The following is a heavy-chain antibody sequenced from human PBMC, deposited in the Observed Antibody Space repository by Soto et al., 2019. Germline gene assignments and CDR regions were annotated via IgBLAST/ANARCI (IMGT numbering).Heavy chain of an antibody. J-gene: IGHJ6*02. CDR2: IIPIFGTA. Sequence: SVKVSCKASGYTFTSYAISWVRQAPGQGLERMGGIIPIFGTANYAQKFQGRVTITADESTSTAYMELSSLRSEDTAVYYCARDSLLIVATIIVSDCYYGMDVWGQGTTVTVSS. V-gene: IGHV1-69*13. D-gene: IGHD5-12*01. CDR1: GYTFTSYA. CDR3: ARDSLLIVATIIVSDCYYGMDV.